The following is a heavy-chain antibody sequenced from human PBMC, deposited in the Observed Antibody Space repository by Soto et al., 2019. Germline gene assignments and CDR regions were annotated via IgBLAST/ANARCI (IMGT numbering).Heavy chain of an antibody. CDR1: GFILSSYG. CDR2: ISSSGRII. V-gene: IGHV3-48*03. D-gene: IGHD3-22*01. Sequence: LRLSCAASGFILSSYGMNWVRQAPGKGLEWVSYISSSGRIIYYADSVKGRFTISRDSASNSLYLQMDRLRPEDTALYFCAKSLYYYDSSPLDHWGQGTLVTVSS. CDR3: AKSLYYYDSSPLDH. J-gene: IGHJ4*02.